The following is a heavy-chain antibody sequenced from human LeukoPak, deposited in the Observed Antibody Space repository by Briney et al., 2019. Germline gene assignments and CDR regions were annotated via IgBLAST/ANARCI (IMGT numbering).Heavy chain of an antibody. J-gene: IGHJ4*02. CDR1: GFTFSASW. Sequence: GGSLRLSCSASGFTFSASWMTWVRQAPGKGLEWVANIKDNGRGEYYVDSVEGRFTVSRDNAKNSVYLQMNSLRAEDTALYYCARDAGRGWDNWGQGTLVTVSS. V-gene: IGHV3-7*03. CDR3: ARDAGRGWDN. D-gene: IGHD6-19*01. CDR2: IKDNGRGE.